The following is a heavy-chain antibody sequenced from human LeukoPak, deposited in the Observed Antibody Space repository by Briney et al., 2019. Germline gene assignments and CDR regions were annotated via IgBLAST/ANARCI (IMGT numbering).Heavy chain of an antibody. CDR2: IKQDGSEK. V-gene: IGHV3-7*01. CDR1: GFTFSSYW. CDR3: ARDPLITMVRGVKGMDV. D-gene: IGHD3-10*01. J-gene: IGHJ6*02. Sequence: GGSLRLSCAASGFTFSSYWMSWVRQAPGKGLEWVANIKQDGSEKYYVDSVKGRFTISRDNSKNTLYLQMNSLRAEDTAVYYCARDPLITMVRGVKGMDVWGQGTTVTVSS.